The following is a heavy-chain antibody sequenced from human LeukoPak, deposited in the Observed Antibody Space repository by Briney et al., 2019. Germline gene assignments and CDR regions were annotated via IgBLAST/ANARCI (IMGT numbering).Heavy chain of an antibody. CDR1: GYTFTSYG. CDR2: IYSGGST. V-gene: IGHV3-66*01. D-gene: IGHD3-9*01. Sequence: GASVKVSCKASGYTFTSYGISWVRQAPGMGLEWVSVIYSGGSTHYADSVKGRFTISRDNSKDTLYLQMDSLRAEDTAVYYCATISTSLRYFDWLLSHHWYFDLWGRGTLVTVSS. CDR3: ATISTSLRYFDWLLSHHWYFDL. J-gene: IGHJ2*01.